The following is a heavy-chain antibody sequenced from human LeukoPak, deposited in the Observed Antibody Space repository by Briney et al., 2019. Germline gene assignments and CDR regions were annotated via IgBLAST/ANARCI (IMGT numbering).Heavy chain of an antibody. D-gene: IGHD5-18*01. CDR3: ARGLSTGYSYGINWFDP. CDR2: IYYSGST. Sequence: SETLSLTCTVSGGSISSSSYYWGWIRQPPGKGLEWIGSIYYSGSTYYNPSLKSRVTISVDTSKNQFSLKLSSVTAADTAVYYCARGLSTGYSYGINWFDPWGQGTLVTVSS. CDR1: GGSISSSSYY. J-gene: IGHJ5*02. V-gene: IGHV4-39*07.